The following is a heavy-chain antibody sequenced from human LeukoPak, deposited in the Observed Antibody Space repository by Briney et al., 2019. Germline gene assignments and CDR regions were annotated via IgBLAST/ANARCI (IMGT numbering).Heavy chain of an antibody. J-gene: IGHJ6*02. D-gene: IGHD2-2*01. Sequence: GGSLRLSCSASGFTFNRFYLHWVRQAPGKGLEWVAVISYDGSNKYYADSVKGRFTISRDNSKNTLYLQMNSLRAEDTAVYYCARGRGSTYYYGMDVWGQGTTVTVSS. CDR1: GFTFNRFY. CDR2: ISYDGSNK. V-gene: IGHV3-30-3*01. CDR3: ARGRGSTYYYGMDV.